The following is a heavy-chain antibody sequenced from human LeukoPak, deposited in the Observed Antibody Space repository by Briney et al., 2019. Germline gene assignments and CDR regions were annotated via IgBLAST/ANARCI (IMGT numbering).Heavy chain of an antibody. CDR2: MNPNSGDT. J-gene: IGHJ4*02. Sequence: GASVKVSCKASGYTFTSYDINWVRQATGQGLEWMGWMNPNSGDTGYAQKFQGRVTMTRNTSIGTAYMELSSLRSEDTAVYYCARMDRSPRAPSITMVRGVITHFDYWGQGTLVTVSS. V-gene: IGHV1-8*01. CDR1: GYTFTSYD. CDR3: ARMDRSPRAPSITMVRGVITHFDY. D-gene: IGHD3-10*01.